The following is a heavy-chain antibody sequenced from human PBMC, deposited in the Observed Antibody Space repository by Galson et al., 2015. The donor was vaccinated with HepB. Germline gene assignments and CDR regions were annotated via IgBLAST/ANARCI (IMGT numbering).Heavy chain of an antibody. CDR2: IFREGTA. D-gene: IGHD2-2*01. J-gene: IGHJ4*02. V-gene: IGHV4-28*01. CDR1: GLSIDNKW. CDR3: ATKTDAIYFFDY. Sequence: SETLSLTCAVSGLSIDNKWWVWIRQPPGKGLQWMGYIFREGTAFYNPSLESRLTLSRDNFASQVSLKLSAVTAADTAPYYCATKTDAIYFFDYWGQGITVTVSS.